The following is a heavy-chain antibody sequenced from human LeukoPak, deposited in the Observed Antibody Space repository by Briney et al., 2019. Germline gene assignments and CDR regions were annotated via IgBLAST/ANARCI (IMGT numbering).Heavy chain of an antibody. CDR1: GFTFSSYG. Sequence: GGSLRLSCAASGFTFSSYGMQWVRQAPGKGLEWVAFIRYDGSNKYYADSVKGRFTISRDNSKNTLYLQMNSLRAEDTAVYYCAKDAAVADYYFDYWGQGTLVTVSS. V-gene: IGHV3-30*02. CDR3: AKDAAVADYYFDY. CDR2: IRYDGSNK. D-gene: IGHD6-19*01. J-gene: IGHJ4*02.